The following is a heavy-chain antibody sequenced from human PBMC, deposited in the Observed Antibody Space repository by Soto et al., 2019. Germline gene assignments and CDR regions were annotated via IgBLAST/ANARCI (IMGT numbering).Heavy chain of an antibody. CDR2: INPNGGVT. D-gene: IGHD5-12*01. J-gene: IGHJ6*03. CDR3: ARERGGATATLDYYYFYMDV. Sequence: VQLVQSGAEVRKPGASVKVSCKSSGDSFNDYYIHWVRQAPGQGLEWMGWINPNGGVTKYAQKFQGWVTMTRDTSSMTVYMELSRLRSDDTAVYYCARERGGATATLDYYYFYMDVWGKGTTVTVSS. CDR1: GDSFNDYY. V-gene: IGHV1-2*04.